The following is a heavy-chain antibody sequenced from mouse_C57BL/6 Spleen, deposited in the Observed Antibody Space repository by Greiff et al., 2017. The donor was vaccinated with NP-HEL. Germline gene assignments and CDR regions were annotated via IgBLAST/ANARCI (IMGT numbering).Heavy chain of an antibody. Sequence: QVQLQQPGAELVKPGASVKLSCKASGYTFTSYWMHWVKQRPGRGLEWIGRIDPNSGGTKYNEKFKSKATLTVDKPSSTAYMQLSSLTSEDSAVYYCARERRTTVVAHWYFDVWGTGTTVTVSS. J-gene: IGHJ1*03. D-gene: IGHD1-1*01. V-gene: IGHV1-72*01. CDR3: ARERRTTVVAHWYFDV. CDR1: GYTFTSYW. CDR2: IDPNSGGT.